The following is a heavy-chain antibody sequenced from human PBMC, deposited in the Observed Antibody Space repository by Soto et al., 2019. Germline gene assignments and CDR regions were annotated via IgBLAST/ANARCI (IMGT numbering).Heavy chain of an antibody. V-gene: IGHV1-18*01. J-gene: IGHJ3*02. CDR2: ISAYNGNT. Sequence: ASVKVSCKASGYTFTSYGVSWVRQAPGQGLEWMGWISAYNGNTNYAQKLQGRVTMTTDTSTSTAYMELRSLRSDDTAVYYCARKGGAYCGGDCGSAFDIWGQGTMVTVSS. CDR1: GYTFTSYG. CDR3: ARKGGAYCGGDCGSAFDI. D-gene: IGHD2-21*02.